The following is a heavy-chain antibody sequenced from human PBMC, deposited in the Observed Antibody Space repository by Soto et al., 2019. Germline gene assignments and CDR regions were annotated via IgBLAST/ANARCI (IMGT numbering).Heavy chain of an antibody. Sequence: GGSMRLSCAAAGFPFSSYCMHLVSKAPGKGLEWVAVISYDGSNKYYADSVKGRFTISRDNSKNTLYLQMNSLRAEDTAVYYCAKDPIVVVVAADEDYYDSSGPQVYWGQGTLVTVSS. D-gene: IGHD2-15*01. J-gene: IGHJ4*02. V-gene: IGHV3-30*18. CDR3: AKDPIVVVVAADEDYYDSSGPQVY. CDR1: GFPFSSYC. CDR2: ISYDGSNK.